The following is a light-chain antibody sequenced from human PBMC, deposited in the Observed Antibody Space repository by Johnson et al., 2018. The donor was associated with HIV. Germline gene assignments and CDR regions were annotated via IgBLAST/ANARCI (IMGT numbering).Light chain of an antibody. CDR2: GNN. V-gene: IGLV1-51*02. CDR3: GIWASSLSAYV. Sequence: QPVLTQPPSVSAAPGQKVTISCSGSSSNIGNNYVSWYQQLPGRAPKLLIYGNNNRPSGVPDRFSGSKSGTSASLAITGLQAEDEADYYCGIWASSLSAYVFGTGTKVTVL. CDR1: SSNIGNNY. J-gene: IGLJ1*01.